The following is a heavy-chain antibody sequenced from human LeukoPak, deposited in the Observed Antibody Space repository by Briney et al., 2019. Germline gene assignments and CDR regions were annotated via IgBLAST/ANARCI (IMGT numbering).Heavy chain of an antibody. J-gene: IGHJ3*02. V-gene: IGHV4-61*02. CDR1: GGSISSGSYY. CDR2: IYTSGST. Sequence: SETLSLTCTVSGGSISSGSYYWSWIRQPAGKGLEWIGRIYTSGSTNYNPSLKSRVTISVDTSKNQFSLKLSSVTAADTAVYYCARETSIAALYAFDTWGQGTMVTVFS. D-gene: IGHD6-6*01. CDR3: ARETSIAALYAFDT.